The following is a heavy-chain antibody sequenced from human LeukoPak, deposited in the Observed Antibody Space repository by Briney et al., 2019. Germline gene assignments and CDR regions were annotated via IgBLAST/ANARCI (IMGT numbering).Heavy chain of an antibody. V-gene: IGHV3-30*03. D-gene: IGHD3-22*01. Sequence: GGSLRLSCVASGFTFSTYGMHWVRQAPDKGLEWVAVISYGGSNKYYADSVKGRFTISRDNAKNSLYLQMNSLRAEDTAVYYCARTPYYDSSVNWFDPWGQGTLVTVSS. CDR3: ARTPYYDSSVNWFDP. CDR2: ISYGGSNK. J-gene: IGHJ5*02. CDR1: GFTFSTYG.